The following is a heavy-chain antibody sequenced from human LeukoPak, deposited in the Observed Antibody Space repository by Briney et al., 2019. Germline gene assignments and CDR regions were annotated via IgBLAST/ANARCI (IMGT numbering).Heavy chain of an antibody. J-gene: IGHJ4*02. CDR1: GFTFSSYA. D-gene: IGHD4-11*01. Sequence: GGSLRLSCAASGFTFSSYAMHWVRQAPGKGLEWVAVISYDGSNKYYADSVKGRFTISRDNSENTLYLQMNSLRAEDTAVYYCARDLLTTGYYDYWGQGTLVTVSS. CDR2: ISYDGSNK. V-gene: IGHV3-30*04. CDR3: ARDLLTTGYYDY.